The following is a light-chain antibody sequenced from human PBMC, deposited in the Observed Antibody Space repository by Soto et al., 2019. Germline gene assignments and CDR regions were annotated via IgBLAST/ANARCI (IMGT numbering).Light chain of an antibody. CDR1: QSVSSS. J-gene: IGKJ5*01. Sequence: EIVLTQSPGTLSLSPGERATLSCRASQSVSSSFLSWYQQKPGQSPRLLIYDASTRATGIPARFSGSGSGTEFTLTISSLQSEDFAVYYCQQYNNWPPITFGQGTRLEI. CDR3: QQYNNWPPIT. CDR2: DAS. V-gene: IGKV3D-15*01.